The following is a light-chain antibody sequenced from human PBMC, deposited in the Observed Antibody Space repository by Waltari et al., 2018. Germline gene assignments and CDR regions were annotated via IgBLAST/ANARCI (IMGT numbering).Light chain of an antibody. CDR2: DAA. J-gene: IGKJ2*01. CDR3: QQRNNLPPENT. V-gene: IGKV3-11*01. CDR1: QSVGIY. Sequence: EIVLTQSPATLSLSPGERATLSCRASQSVGIYFAWFQQKLGKPPSLLFYDAANMATGIPARFSGSGSGTDFTLTISSLEAEDFALYYCQQRNNLPPENTFGQGTKLEMK.